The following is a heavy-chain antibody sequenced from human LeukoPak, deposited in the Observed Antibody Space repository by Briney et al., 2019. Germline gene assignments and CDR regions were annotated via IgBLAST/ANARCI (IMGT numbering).Heavy chain of an antibody. CDR2: IIPILGIA. D-gene: IGHD2-2*01. CDR1: GYTFTSYG. CDR3: ATDRPVVPAASFDY. J-gene: IGHJ4*02. V-gene: IGHV1-69*04. Sequence: ASVKVSCKASGYTFTSYGISWVRQAPGQGLEWMGRIIPILGIANYAQKFQGRVTITADKSTSTAYMELSSLRSEDTAVYYCATDRPVVPAASFDYWGQGTLVTVSS.